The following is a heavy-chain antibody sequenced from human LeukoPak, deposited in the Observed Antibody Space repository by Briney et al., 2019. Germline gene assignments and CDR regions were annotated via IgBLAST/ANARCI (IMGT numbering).Heavy chain of an antibody. CDR1: GGSISSYY. Sequence: SETLSLTCTVSGGSISSYYWSWIRQPPGKGLEWIGYIHYSGSTNYNPSLKSRVTISVDTSKNQFSLKLSSVTAADTAVYYCAKDLGSYPANYYFDYWGQGTLVTVSS. CDR2: IHYSGST. V-gene: IGHV4-59*01. CDR3: AKDLGSYPANYYFDY. J-gene: IGHJ4*02. D-gene: IGHD1-26*01.